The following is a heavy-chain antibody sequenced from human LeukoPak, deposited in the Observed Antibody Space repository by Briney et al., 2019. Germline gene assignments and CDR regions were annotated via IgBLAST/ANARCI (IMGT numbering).Heavy chain of an antibody. CDR1: GFTFSDYA. V-gene: IGHV3-23*01. CDR3: ARVYCSGGSCYPGY. D-gene: IGHD2-15*01. CDR2: ISGSGGST. Sequence: GGSLRLSCAASGFTFSDYAMNWVRQAPGKGLEWVSTISGSGGSTYYAGSVKDRFTISRDNSKNTLYLQMNSLGAEDTAVYFCARVYCSGGSCYPGYWGQRILVTVSS. J-gene: IGHJ4*02.